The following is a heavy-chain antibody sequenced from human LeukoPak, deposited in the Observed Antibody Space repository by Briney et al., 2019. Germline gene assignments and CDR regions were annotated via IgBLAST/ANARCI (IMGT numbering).Heavy chain of an antibody. CDR1: GFTFSTYA. V-gene: IGHV3-21*01. CDR2: ISNSSSYI. D-gene: IGHD2-15*01. J-gene: IGHJ4*02. Sequence: PGGSLRLSCAASGFTFSTYAMNWVRQAPGKGLEWVSSISNSSSYIYYADSVKGRFTISRDNAKNSLYLQMNSLRAEDTAVYYCARDCSGGSCYAHWGQGTLVTVSS. CDR3: ARDCSGGSCYAH.